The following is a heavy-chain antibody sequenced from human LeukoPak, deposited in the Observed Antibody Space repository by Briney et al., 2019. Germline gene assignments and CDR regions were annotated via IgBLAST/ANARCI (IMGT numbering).Heavy chain of an antibody. J-gene: IGHJ5*02. D-gene: IGHD2-15*01. CDR3: ARDFSGFCSGGSCYGSIDL. CDR2: VSYSSTTI. CDR1: GFTFSDSI. Sequence: GGSLRLSCADSGFTFSDSIMNSVRQAPGKGLEWVSYVSYSSTTIYYADSVKGRFTISRDNAKNSLYLQMNSLRDEDTAVYYCARDFSGFCSGGSCYGSIDLWGQGTLVTVSS. V-gene: IGHV3-48*02.